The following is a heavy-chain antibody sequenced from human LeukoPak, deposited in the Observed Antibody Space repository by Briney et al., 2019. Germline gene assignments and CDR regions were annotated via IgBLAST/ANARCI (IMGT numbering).Heavy chain of an antibody. CDR3: ARDSSSNWFDP. V-gene: IGHV4-30-4*07. CDR1: GGSISSGAYS. D-gene: IGHD6-13*01. CDR2: IYYSGST. J-gene: IGHJ5*02. Sequence: PSETLSLTCAVSGGSISSGAYSWSWIRQPPGKGLEWIGYIYYSGSTYYNPSLKSRVTISVDMSKNQFSLKLSSVTAADTAVYYCARDSSSNWFDPWGQGTLVTVSS.